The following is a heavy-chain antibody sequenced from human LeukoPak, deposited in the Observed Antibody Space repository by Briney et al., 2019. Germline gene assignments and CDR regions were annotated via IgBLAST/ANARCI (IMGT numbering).Heavy chain of an antibody. CDR3: ARPSGSYYYDAFDI. V-gene: IGHV3-74*01. J-gene: IGHJ3*02. D-gene: IGHD3-10*01. Sequence: TGGSLRLSCAASGFTFSGYWIHWVRHAPGKGLVWVSRINSDGSSTSYADSVKGRFTISRDNAKKTLYLQMNSLRAEDTAVYYCARPSGSYYYDAFDIWGQGTMATVSS. CDR2: INSDGSST. CDR1: GFTFSGYW.